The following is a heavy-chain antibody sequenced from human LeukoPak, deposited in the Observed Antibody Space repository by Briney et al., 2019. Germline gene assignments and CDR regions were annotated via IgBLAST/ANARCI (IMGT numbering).Heavy chain of an antibody. CDR2: IKQDGSEK. D-gene: IGHD6-19*01. CDR1: GFTFSSYW. V-gene: IGHV3-7*01. CDR3: AREGPVEQWLVQDAFDI. J-gene: IGHJ3*02. Sequence: AGGSLGLSCAASGFTFSSYWMSWVRQAPGKGLEWVANIKQDGSEKYYVDSVKGRFTISRDNAKNSLYLQMNSLRAEDTAVYYCAREGPVEQWLVQDAFDIWGQGTMVTVSS.